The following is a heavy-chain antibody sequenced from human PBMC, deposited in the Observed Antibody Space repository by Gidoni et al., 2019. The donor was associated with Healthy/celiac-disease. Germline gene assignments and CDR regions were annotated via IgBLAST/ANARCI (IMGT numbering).Heavy chain of an antibody. J-gene: IGHJ4*02. D-gene: IGHD3-3*01. V-gene: IGHV1-18*01. CDR3: ARDQTPYYDFWSGWDY. CDR2: ISAYNGNT. CDR1: GYTFTSYG. Sequence: QVQLVQSGAEVKQPGASVKVSCKASGYTFTSYGISWVRQAPGQGLEWMGWISAYNGNTNYAQKLQGRVTMTTDTSTSTAYMELRSLRSDDTAVYYCARDQTPYYDFWSGWDYWGQGTLVTVSS.